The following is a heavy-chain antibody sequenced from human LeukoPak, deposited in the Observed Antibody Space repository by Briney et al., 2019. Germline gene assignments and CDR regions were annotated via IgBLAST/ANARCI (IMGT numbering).Heavy chain of an antibody. V-gene: IGHV3-23*01. J-gene: IGHJ4*02. CDR2: ISGTGGST. CDR3: AKNRFGELLTIDYFDY. D-gene: IGHD3-10*01. CDR1: GFTFSSYG. Sequence: GGSLRLSCAASGFTFSSYGMSWVRQAPGKGLEWVSAISGTGGSTYYADSVKGRFTISRDNSKSTLYLQMNSLRAEDTAVYYCAKNRFGELLTIDYFDYWGQGTLVTVSS.